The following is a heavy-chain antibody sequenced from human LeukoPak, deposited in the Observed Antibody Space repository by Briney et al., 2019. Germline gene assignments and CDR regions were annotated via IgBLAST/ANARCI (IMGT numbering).Heavy chain of an antibody. V-gene: IGHV3-30*01. J-gene: IGHJ4*02. CDR1: GFTFSSYA. CDR2: ISYDGSNK. CDR3: ARVVWSGLN. D-gene: IGHD3-3*01. Sequence: GGSLRLSCAASGFTFSSYAMHWVRQAPGKGLEWVAVISYDGSNKYYADSVKGRFTSSRDNSKNTLYLQMNSLRAEDTAVYYCARVVWSGLNWGQGTLVTVSS.